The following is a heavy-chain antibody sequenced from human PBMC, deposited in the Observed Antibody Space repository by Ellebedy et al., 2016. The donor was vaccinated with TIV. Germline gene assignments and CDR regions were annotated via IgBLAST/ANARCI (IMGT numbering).Heavy chain of an antibody. J-gene: IGHJ5*02. CDR3: ARVVTHPGWFDP. D-gene: IGHD5-18*01. Sequence: MPSETLSLTCTVSGYSISSGYYWGWIRQPPGKGLEWIGTIYHSGSTYYNPSLKSRVTISVDTSKNQFSLKLSSVTAADTAVYYCARVVTHPGWFDPWGQGTLVTVSS. CDR1: GYSISSGYY. CDR2: IYHSGST. V-gene: IGHV4-38-2*02.